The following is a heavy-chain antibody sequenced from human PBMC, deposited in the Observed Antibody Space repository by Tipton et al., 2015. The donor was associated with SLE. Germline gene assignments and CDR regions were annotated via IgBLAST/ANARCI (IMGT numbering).Heavy chain of an antibody. Sequence: LRLSCTVSGGSISSYCWSWIRQPPGKGLEWIGYIYYSGRTNYNPYLKSRVTISADMSKNRISLNLSSVTAADTAVYYCARADYDFWSGLDYWGQGTLVTVSS. J-gene: IGHJ4*02. CDR3: ARADYDFWSGLDY. D-gene: IGHD3-3*01. CDR2: IYYSGRT. CDR1: GGSISSYC. V-gene: IGHV4-59*01.